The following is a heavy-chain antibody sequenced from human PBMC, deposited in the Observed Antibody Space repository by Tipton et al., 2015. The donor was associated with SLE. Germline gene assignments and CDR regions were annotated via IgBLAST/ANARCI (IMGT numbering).Heavy chain of an antibody. CDR1: GGSISSYY. V-gene: IGHV4-59*01. CDR3: ARDLVGSSGDAFDI. Sequence: PSLTCTVSGGSISSYYWSWIRQPPGKGLEWIGYIYYSGSTNYNPSLKSRVTISVDTSKNQFSLKLTSVTAADTAVYYCARDLVGSSGDAFDIWGQGTMVTVSS. J-gene: IGHJ3*02. CDR2: IYYSGST. D-gene: IGHD3-22*01.